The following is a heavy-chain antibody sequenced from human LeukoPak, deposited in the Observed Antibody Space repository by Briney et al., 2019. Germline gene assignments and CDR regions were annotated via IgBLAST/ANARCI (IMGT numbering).Heavy chain of an antibody. CDR3: ARVGYDILTGTFDY. CDR1: GFTVSSNY. Sequence: GGSLRLSCAASGFTVSSNYMSWVCQAPGKGLEWGSIIYSGGSTYYADSVKGRFTISRDKFKNTLYLQMNSLRAGDTAVYYCARVGYDILTGTFDYWGQGTLVTVSS. V-gene: IGHV3-53*01. J-gene: IGHJ4*02. D-gene: IGHD3-9*01. CDR2: IYSGGST.